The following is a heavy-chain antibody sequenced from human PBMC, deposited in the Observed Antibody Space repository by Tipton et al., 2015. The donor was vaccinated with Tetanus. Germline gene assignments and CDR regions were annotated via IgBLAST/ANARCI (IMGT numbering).Heavy chain of an antibody. CDR2: ISTYNGST. CDR3: ARERIEALYYHGLDV. V-gene: IGHV1-18*01. J-gene: IGHJ6*02. Sequence: LVQSGASVKVSCKASGYTFTSYGISWARQAPGQGLEWMGWISTYNGSTGSAQKFQGRVTMTRDSSINTAYLELSSLRSDDTAVYYCARERIEALYYHGLDVWGPGTTVTVSS. D-gene: IGHD2-21*01. CDR1: GYTFTSYG.